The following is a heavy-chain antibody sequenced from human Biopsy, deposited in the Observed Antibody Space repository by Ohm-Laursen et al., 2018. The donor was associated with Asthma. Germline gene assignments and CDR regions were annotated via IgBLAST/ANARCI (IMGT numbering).Heavy chain of an antibody. J-gene: IGHJ4*02. V-gene: IGHV1-69*13. CDR1: GGTFSSNS. CDR3: ARGPEYVRSSGALDY. D-gene: IGHD2-2*01. CDR2: IIPIFGPT. Sequence: ASVKVSCKASGGTFSSNSINWVRQAPGQGLEWMGRIIPIFGPTNYAQKFQGRVTISADDSTSTAYMELSSLNSEDTALYYCARGPEYVRSSGALDYWGQGTLVTVSS.